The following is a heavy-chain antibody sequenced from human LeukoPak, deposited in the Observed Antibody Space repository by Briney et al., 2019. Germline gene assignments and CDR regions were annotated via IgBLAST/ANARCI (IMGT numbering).Heavy chain of an antibody. CDR3: ARLRRTRAFDI. V-gene: IGHV4-34*01. CDR1: GGSFSGYY. D-gene: IGHD1-7*01. Sequence: SETLSLTCAVYGGSFSGYYWSWIRQPPGKGLEWIGEINHSGSTNYNPSLKSRVTISVDTSKNQFSLKLSSVTAADTAVYYCARLRRTRAFDIWGQGTMVTISS. J-gene: IGHJ3*02. CDR2: INHSGST.